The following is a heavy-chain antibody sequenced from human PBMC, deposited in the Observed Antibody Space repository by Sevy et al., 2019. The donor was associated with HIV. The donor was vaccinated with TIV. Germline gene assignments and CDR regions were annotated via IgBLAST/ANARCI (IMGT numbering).Heavy chain of an antibody. CDR3: AKDLAGPGRRYFDY. Sequence: GRSLRLSCTASGFTFSNFGMHWVRQVPGKGLEWVTFIRYDGSDKYYAASVKGRFTISRDDSKNTLYLQMDSLRAEDTAIYYCAKDLAGPGRRYFDYWGQGNLVTVSS. D-gene: IGHD6-13*01. V-gene: IGHV3-30*02. CDR1: GFTFSNFG. J-gene: IGHJ4*02. CDR2: IRYDGSDK.